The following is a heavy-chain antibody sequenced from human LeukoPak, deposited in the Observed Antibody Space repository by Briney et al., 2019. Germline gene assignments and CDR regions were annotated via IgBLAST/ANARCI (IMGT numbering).Heavy chain of an antibody. CDR2: IYYSGST. CDR3: ARGGGASGY. CDR1: GGSISSSSYY. J-gene: IGHJ4*02. V-gene: IGHV4-39*07. D-gene: IGHD3-16*01. Sequence: SETLSLTCTVSGGSISSSSYYWGWIRQPPGKGLEWIGNIYYSGSTYYNPSLKSRVTISVDTSKNQFSLNLSSVTAADTAVYYCARGGGASGYWGQGTLVTVSS.